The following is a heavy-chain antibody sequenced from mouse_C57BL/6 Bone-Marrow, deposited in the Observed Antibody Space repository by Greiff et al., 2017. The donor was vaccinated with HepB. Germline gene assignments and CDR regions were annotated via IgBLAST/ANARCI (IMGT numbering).Heavy chain of an antibody. Sequence: EVQLVESGGGLVKPGGSLKLSCAASGFTFSSYAMSWVRQTPEKRLEWVATISDGGSYTYYPDNVKGRFTIYRDNAKNNLYLQMSHLKSEDTAMYYCARDNGNFYAMDDWGQGTSVTVSS. D-gene: IGHD2-1*01. V-gene: IGHV5-4*01. CDR3: ARDNGNFYAMDD. CDR1: GFTFSSYA. CDR2: ISDGGSYT. J-gene: IGHJ4*01.